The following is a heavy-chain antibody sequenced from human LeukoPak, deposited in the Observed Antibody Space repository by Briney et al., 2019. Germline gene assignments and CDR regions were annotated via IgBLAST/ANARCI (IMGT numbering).Heavy chain of an antibody. D-gene: IGHD3-16*02. CDR1: GFTFSSYW. Sequence: GGSLRLYCAASGFTFSSYWMSWVRQAPGKGLEWVANIKQDGSEKSYVDSVKGRFTISRDNAKTSLYLQMISLRAEDTAVYNCARVGGRYSPLGYWGQGTLVTVSS. J-gene: IGHJ4*02. V-gene: IGHV3-7*01. CDR3: ARVGGRYSPLGY. CDR2: IKQDGSEK.